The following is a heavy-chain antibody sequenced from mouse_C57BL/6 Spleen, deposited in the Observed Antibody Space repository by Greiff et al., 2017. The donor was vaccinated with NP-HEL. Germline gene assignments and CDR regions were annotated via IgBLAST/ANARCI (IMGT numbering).Heavy chain of an antibody. CDR1: GYSITSGYY. CDR2: ISYDGSN. CDR3: ARGRYDYDRAMDY. V-gene: IGHV3-6*01. Sequence: EVQRVESGPGLVKPSQSLSLTCSVTGYSITSGYYWNWIRQFPGNKLEWMGYISYDGSNNYNPSLKNRISITRDTSKNQFFLKLNSVTTEDTATYYCARGRYDYDRAMDYWGQGTSVTVSS. D-gene: IGHD2-4*01. J-gene: IGHJ4*01.